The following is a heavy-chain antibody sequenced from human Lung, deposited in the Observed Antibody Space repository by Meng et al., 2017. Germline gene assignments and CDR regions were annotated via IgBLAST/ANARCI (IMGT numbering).Heavy chain of an antibody. CDR3: ARGPTTMAHDFDY. CDR1: GGSCSDYY. CDR2: INHSVST. V-gene: IGHV4-34*01. D-gene: IGHD4-11*01. Sequence: VKQHECGAGLFSPSVTLFLPCVVCGGSCSDYYGGWSRHPPGKGLEWIGEINHSVSTNYNPSLERRATISVDTSQNNLSLKLSSVTAADSAVYYCARGPTTMAHDFDYWGQGTLVTVSS. J-gene: IGHJ4*02.